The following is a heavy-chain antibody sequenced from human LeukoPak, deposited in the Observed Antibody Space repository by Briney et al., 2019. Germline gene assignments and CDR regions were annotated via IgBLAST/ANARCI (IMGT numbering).Heavy chain of an antibody. CDR3: ARGGVNIDY. D-gene: IGHD3-10*01. CDR2: IYYSGST. CDR1: GGSISSYY. Sequence: PSETLSLTCIVSGGSISSYYWSWIRQPPGKGLEWIGYIYYSGSTNYNPSLKSRVTISVDTSKNQFSLKLSSVTAADTAVYFCARGGVNIDYWDQGTLVTVSS. V-gene: IGHV4-59*01. J-gene: IGHJ4*02.